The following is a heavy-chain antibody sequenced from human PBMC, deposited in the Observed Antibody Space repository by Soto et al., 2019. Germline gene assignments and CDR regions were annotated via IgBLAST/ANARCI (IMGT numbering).Heavy chain of an antibody. CDR1: GGSISSYY. CDR2: IYYSGST. V-gene: IGHV4-59*01. CDR3: ARRSGWYEGDYFDY. D-gene: IGHD6-19*01. J-gene: IGHJ4*02. Sequence: TCTVSGGSISSYYWSWIRQPPGKGLEWIGYIYYSGSTNYNPSLKSRVTISVDTSKNQFSLKLSSVTAADTAVYYCARRSGWYEGDYFDYWGQGTLVTVSS.